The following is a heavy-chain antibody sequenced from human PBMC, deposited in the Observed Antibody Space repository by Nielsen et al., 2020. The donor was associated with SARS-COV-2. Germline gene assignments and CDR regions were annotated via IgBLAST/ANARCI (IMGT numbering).Heavy chain of an antibody. Sequence: SVKVSCKASGGTFSRYTISWVRQAPGQGLEWMGRIIPILGIANYAQKFQGRVTITADKSTSTAYMELSSLRSEDTAVYYCARGSDGKYQLLFCYYYYGMDVWGQGTTVTVSS. J-gene: IGHJ6*02. V-gene: IGHV1-69*02. CDR1: GGTFSRYT. CDR2: IIPILGIA. CDR3: ARGSDGKYQLLFCYYYYGMDV. D-gene: IGHD2-2*01.